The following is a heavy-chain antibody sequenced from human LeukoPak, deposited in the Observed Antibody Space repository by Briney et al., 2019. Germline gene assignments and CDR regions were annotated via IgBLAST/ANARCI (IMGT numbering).Heavy chain of an antibody. Sequence: GGSLRLSCTASGFTFGDYAMSWVRQAPGKGLEWVGFIRSKAYGGTTEYAASVKGRFTVSRDDSKSIAYLQMNSLKTEDTAVYYCTRAGYSYGFFFDYWGQGTLVTVSS. CDR3: TRAGYSYGFFFDY. CDR2: IRSKAYGGTT. J-gene: IGHJ4*02. CDR1: GFTFGDYA. D-gene: IGHD5-18*01. V-gene: IGHV3-49*04.